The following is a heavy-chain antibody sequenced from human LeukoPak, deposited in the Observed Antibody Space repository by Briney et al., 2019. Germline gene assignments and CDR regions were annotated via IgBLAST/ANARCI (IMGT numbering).Heavy chain of an antibody. CDR3: ARPHSSTDFYAFDI. CDR1: GGSISSYY. Sequence: SETLSLTCTVSGGSISSYYWSWIRQPPGKGLEWIGYIYTSGSTNYNPSLKSRVTISVDTSKNQFSLKLSSVTAADTAVYYCARPHSSTDFYAFDIWGQGTMVTVSS. CDR2: IYTSGST. V-gene: IGHV4-4*09. J-gene: IGHJ3*02. D-gene: IGHD2-2*01.